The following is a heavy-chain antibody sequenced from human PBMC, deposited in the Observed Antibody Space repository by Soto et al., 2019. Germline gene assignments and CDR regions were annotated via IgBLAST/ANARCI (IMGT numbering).Heavy chain of an antibody. CDR1: GGSIISGHW. J-gene: IGHJ6*02. Sequence: SETLSLTCAVSGGSIISGHWWTWVRQSPGKGLEWVGEIYESGITNYNPSLNGRLSISMDQSKNQFSLKLTSVTAADTALYFCARGFSMSDTSDKDRFYFYSGLNVWGQGTTVTVYS. CDR3: ARGFSMSDTSDKDRFYFYSGLNV. D-gene: IGHD3-10*02. CDR2: IYESGIT. V-gene: IGHV4-4*02.